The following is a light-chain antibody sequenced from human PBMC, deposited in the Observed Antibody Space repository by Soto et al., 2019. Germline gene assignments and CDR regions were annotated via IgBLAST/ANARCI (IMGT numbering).Light chain of an antibody. V-gene: IGLV1-44*01. CDR2: SNN. J-gene: IGLJ1*01. Sequence: QAVVTHPPSVSGTPGQKVTISCSGSSANIGSNTGNWYQHLPGTVPKLLIYSNNQRPSGVPDRFSGSKSGTSASLAISGLQSEDEADYYCAAWEDSLNPSFVFGTGTKLTVL. CDR3: AAWEDSLNPSFV. CDR1: SANIGSNT.